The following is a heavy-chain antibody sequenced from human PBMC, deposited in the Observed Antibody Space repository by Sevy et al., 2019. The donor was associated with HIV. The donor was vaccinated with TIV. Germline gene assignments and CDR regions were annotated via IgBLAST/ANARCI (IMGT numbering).Heavy chain of an antibody. CDR2: ISGSGGST. V-gene: IGHV3-23*01. D-gene: IGHD4-17*01. J-gene: IGHJ3*02. Sequence: GGSLRLSCAASGFTFSSYAMSWVRQAPGKGLEWVSAISGSGGSTYYADSVKGRFTISRDNSKNTLYLQMNSPRAEDTAVYYCAKVFYAYHDAFDIWGQGTMVTVSS. CDR3: AKVFYAYHDAFDI. CDR1: GFTFSSYA.